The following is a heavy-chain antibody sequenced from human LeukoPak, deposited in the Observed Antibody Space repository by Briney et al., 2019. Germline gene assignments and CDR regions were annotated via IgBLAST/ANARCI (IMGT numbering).Heavy chain of an antibody. J-gene: IGHJ4*02. CDR2: FDPEDGEA. Sequence: ASVKVCCKVSGYSLSEVSMHWVRQAPGQGLEWMGSFDPEDGEAIYAQRFQGRVTMTEDTSTNTAYMEVNSLRSEDTAVYYCATDIQQLVLFAYWGQGTLVTVSS. D-gene: IGHD6-13*01. CDR1: GYSLSEVS. V-gene: IGHV1-24*01. CDR3: ATDIQQLVLFAY.